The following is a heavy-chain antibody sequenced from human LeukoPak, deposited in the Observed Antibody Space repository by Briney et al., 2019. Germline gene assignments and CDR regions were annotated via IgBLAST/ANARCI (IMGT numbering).Heavy chain of an antibody. CDR2: IYYSGST. V-gene: IGHV4-59*01. CDR3: ARGGATHYYYYGMDV. J-gene: IGHJ6*02. D-gene: IGHD1-26*01. Sequence: SETLSLTCTVSGGSISSYYWSWIRQPPGKGLGWIGYIYYSGSTNYNPSLKSRVTISVDTSKNQFSLKLSSVTAADTAVYYCARGGATHYYYYGMDVWGQGTTVTVSS. CDR1: GGSISSYY.